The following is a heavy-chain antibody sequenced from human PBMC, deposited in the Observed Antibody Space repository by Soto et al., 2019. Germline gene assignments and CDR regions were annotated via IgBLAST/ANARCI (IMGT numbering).Heavy chain of an antibody. J-gene: IGHJ4*02. CDR1: GFTFSNAW. Sequence: GGSLRLSCAASGFTFSNAWMNWVRQAPGKGLEWVGRIKSKTDGGTTDYDAPVKDRFTISRDDSKNTLYLQMNSLKTEDTAVYYCTTLDYRNWNYPKSLDYWGQGTLVTVSS. CDR2: IKSKTDGGTT. CDR3: TTLDYRNWNYPKSLDY. V-gene: IGHV3-15*07. D-gene: IGHD1-7*01.